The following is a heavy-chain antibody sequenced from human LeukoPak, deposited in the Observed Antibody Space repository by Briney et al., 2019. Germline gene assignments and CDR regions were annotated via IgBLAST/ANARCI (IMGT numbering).Heavy chain of an antibody. D-gene: IGHD2-2*01. CDR3: ARGQVPAARGYNWFDP. CDR1: GWSFNDYY. J-gene: IGHJ5*02. Sequence: SETLSLTCAVYGWSFNDYYWNWIRQPPGKGLEWIGEINARGDTNHNPSLKSRVTISVDTSKKQFSLRLTSMIAADTALYYCARGQVPAARGYNWFDPWGQGTLVTVSS. V-gene: IGHV4-34*01. CDR2: INARGDT.